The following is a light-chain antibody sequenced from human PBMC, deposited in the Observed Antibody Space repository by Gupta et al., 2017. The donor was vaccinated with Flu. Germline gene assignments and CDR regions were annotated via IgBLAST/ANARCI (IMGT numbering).Light chain of an antibody. CDR3: QSYDNSLSGSKV. CDR1: SSNIGAGYD. J-gene: IGLJ3*02. Sequence: QSVLTQPPSLSVAPGQSVTISCTGSSSNIGAGYDVHWYQQFPGAAPKVLIYGNTNRPSGVPDRFSGSKSVTSASLAITGLQAEDEADYYCQSYDNSLSGSKVFGGGTKLTVL. CDR2: GNT. V-gene: IGLV1-40*01.